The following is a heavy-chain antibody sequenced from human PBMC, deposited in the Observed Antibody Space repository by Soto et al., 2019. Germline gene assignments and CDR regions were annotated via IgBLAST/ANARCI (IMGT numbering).Heavy chain of an antibody. V-gene: IGHV3-21*01. D-gene: IGHD3-22*01. J-gene: IGHJ4*02. Sequence: LRLSCAASGFTFNRYSMNWVRQAPGKGLEWVSSVTSSSSSMLYADSVKGRFTISRDDAKDSLFLQMNSLRADDTAVYYCAREADFASSGYVLDYWGQGTLVTVS. CDR1: GFTFNRYS. CDR3: AREADFASSGYVLDY. CDR2: VTSSSSSM.